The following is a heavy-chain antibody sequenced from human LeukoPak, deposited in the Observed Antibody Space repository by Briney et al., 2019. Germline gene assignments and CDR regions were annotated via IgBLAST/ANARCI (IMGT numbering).Heavy chain of an antibody. CDR2: IHYSGST. D-gene: IGHD3-22*01. Sequence: SETLSLTCIVSGGSISSSSYYWGWIRQPPGKGLEWIGSIHYSGSTYYNPSLKSRVTISVDTPKNQFSLKLSSVTAADTAVYYCARGDYYDSSALDYWGQGTLATVSS. J-gene: IGHJ4*02. CDR3: ARGDYYDSSALDY. CDR1: GGSISSSSYY. V-gene: IGHV4-39*01.